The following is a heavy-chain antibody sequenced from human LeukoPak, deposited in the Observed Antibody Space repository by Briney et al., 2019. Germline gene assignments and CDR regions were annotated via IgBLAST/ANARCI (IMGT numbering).Heavy chain of an antibody. J-gene: IGHJ1*01. CDR1: GFTFSSYS. Sequence: GGSLRLSCAASGFTFSSYSMNWVRQAPGKGLEWVSSISSSSSYIYYAGSVKGRFTISRDKSKNTLYLQMNSLRAEDTAVYYCAKDLIKGSLTTEYFQHWGQGTLVTVSS. CDR2: ISSSSSYI. CDR3: AKDLIKGSLTTEYFQH. D-gene: IGHD3-10*01. V-gene: IGHV3-21*04.